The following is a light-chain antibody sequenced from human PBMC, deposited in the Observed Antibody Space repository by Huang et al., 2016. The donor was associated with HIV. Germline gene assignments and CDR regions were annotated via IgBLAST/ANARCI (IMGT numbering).Light chain of an antibody. J-gene: IGKJ5*01. CDR2: DAS. CDR3: QQRTNWLSIT. Sequence: EIVLTQSPATRSLSPGERATLSCRASQSVSSYLAWYQQKPGQAPRLLIYDASNRATGIPARFSGSGSGTDFTLTISSLEPEDFAVYYCQQRTNWLSITFGQGTRLEIK. V-gene: IGKV3-11*01. CDR1: QSVSSY.